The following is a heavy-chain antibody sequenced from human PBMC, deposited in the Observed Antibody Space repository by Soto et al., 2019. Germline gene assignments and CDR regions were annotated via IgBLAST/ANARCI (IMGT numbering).Heavy chain of an antibody. CDR1: GGSFSGYY. CDR2: SNHSGST. D-gene: IGHD6-13*01. CDR3: ARTAGYSSRGQKYYFDY. Sequence: QVQLQQWGAGLLKPSETLSLTCAVYGGSFSGYYWSWIRQPPGKGLEWIGESNHSGSTNYNPSLKSRVTISVDTSKNQFSLKLSSVTAADTAVYYCARTAGYSSRGQKYYFDYWGQGTLVTVSS. V-gene: IGHV4-34*01. J-gene: IGHJ4*02.